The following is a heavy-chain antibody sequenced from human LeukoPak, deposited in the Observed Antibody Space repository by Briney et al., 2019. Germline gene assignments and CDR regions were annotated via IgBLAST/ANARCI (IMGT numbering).Heavy chain of an antibody. CDR2: ISYDGSNK. J-gene: IGHJ6*02. V-gene: IGHV3-30-3*01. D-gene: IGHD4/OR15-4a*01. CDR1: GFTFSSYA. Sequence: PGRSLRLSCAASGFTFSSYAMHWVRQAPGKGPEWVAVISYDGSNKYYADSVKGRFTISRDNSKNTLYLQMNSLRAEDTAVYYCARDPPMTMGLYYYGMDVWGQGTTVTVSS. CDR3: ARDPPMTMGLYYYGMDV.